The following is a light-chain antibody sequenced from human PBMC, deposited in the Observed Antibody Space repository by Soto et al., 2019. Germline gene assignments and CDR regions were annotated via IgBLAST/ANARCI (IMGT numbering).Light chain of an antibody. CDR1: QSVSSAY. V-gene: IGKV3-20*01. Sequence: DIVLTQSPGTLSLSPGETATLSCRASQSVSSAYLAWYQQKPGQAPRLLIYGISSRATGIPDRFRGRGSGTDFTLTISRLEPEDFAVYYCHQYNTSPDTFGQGTNLEI. J-gene: IGKJ2*01. CDR2: GIS. CDR3: HQYNTSPDT.